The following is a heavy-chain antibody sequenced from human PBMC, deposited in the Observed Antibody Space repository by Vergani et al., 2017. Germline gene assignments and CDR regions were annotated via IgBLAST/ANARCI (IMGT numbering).Heavy chain of an antibody. Sequence: EVQLVESGGGLVQPGRSLRLSCAAFGFTLDDYAMHWVRQAPGKGLEWVSGIRWNSGSIGYADSVKGRFTSSRDNAKNSLYLQMNSLRAEDTALYYCAKDNGGSYANHFDDWGQGTLVTVSS. J-gene: IGHJ4*02. V-gene: IGHV3-9*01. D-gene: IGHD1-26*01. CDR1: GFTLDDYA. CDR3: AKDNGGSYANHFDD. CDR2: IRWNSGSI.